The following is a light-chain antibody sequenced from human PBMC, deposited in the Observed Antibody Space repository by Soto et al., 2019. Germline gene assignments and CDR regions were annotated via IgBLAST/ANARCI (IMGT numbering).Light chain of an antibody. CDR3: QRFGTSPPWT. J-gene: IGKJ1*01. CDR2: GTS. V-gene: IGKV3-20*01. Sequence: ETVMTQSPATLSVSPGERATLSFRASQSLSSSYLAWYQQKPGQAPRLLIYGTSIRATGIPDRFSGSGSGTDFTLTITRLEPEDFAVYYCQRFGTSPPWTFGQGTKVDIK. CDR1: QSLSSSY.